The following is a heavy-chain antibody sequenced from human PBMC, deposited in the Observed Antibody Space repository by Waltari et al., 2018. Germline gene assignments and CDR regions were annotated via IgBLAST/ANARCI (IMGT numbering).Heavy chain of an antibody. D-gene: IGHD2-2*01. CDR2: ISGSGGST. J-gene: IGHJ4*02. V-gene: IGHV3-23*01. CDR3: AKATTSLSDRPLDY. CDR1: GFTFSSYA. Sequence: ASGFTFSSYAMSWVRQAPGKGLEWVSAISGSGGSTYYADSVKGRFTISRDNSKNTLYLQMNSLRAEDTAVYYCAKATTSLSDRPLDYWGQGTLVTVSS.